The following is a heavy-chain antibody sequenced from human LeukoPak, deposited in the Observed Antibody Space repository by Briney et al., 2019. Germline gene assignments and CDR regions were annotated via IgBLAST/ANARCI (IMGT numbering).Heavy chain of an antibody. CDR1: GFTFSSYN. J-gene: IGHJ4*02. Sequence: GGSLRLSCAASGFTFSSYNMNWVRQAPGKGLEWFSSISSSSGYIYYADSVMGRFTISRDNAKNSLYLQMNSLRAEDTAVYYCVRAVGYKGFLDYWGQGTLVTVSS. D-gene: IGHD5-24*01. CDR3: VRAVGYKGFLDY. V-gene: IGHV3-21*01. CDR2: ISSSSGYI.